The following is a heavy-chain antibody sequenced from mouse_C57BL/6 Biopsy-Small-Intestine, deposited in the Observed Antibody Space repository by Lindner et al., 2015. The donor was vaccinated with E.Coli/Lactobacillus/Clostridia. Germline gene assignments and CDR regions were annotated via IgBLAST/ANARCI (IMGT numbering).Heavy chain of an antibody. J-gene: IGHJ1*01. CDR3: ARRVAAADYYYYGMDV. D-gene: IGHD1-1*02. CDR1: GFTFTGYY. Sequence: SVKVSCKASGFTFTGYYIHWVRQAPGRGLEWMGWINPNTGGKKYAQKFQDRVTMTRDTSISTVYMELSRLRSDDTAVYYCARRVAAADYYYYGMDVWGQGTTVTVSS. CDR2: INPNTGGK. V-gene: IGHV1-72*04.